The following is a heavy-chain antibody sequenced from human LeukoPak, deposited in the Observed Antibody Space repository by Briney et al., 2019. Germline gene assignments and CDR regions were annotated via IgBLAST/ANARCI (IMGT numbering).Heavy chain of an antibody. CDR1: GYTFTGYY. V-gene: IGHV1-2*02. CDR3: ARDSIVVVPAAMVDYYYYMDA. D-gene: IGHD2-2*01. Sequence: ASVKVSCKASGYTFTGYYMHWVRQAPGQGLEWMGWINPNSGGTNYAQKFQGRVTMTRDTSISTAYMELSRLRSDDTAVYYCARDSIVVVPAAMVDYYYYMDAWGKGTTVTVSS. J-gene: IGHJ6*03. CDR2: INPNSGGT.